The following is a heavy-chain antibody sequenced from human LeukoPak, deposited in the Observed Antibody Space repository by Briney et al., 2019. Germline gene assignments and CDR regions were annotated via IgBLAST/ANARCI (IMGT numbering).Heavy chain of an antibody. CDR3: AKDEWADSSGYWLGLGYYYYMDV. CDR1: GFTFNSYS. CDR2: ISDDETYK. Sequence: GGSLRLSCAASGFTFNSYSMHWVRQAPGKGLEWVTAISDDETYKFYADSVKGRFTISRDNSKNTLYLQMNSLRAEDTAVYYCAKDEWADSSGYWLGLGYYYYMDVWGKGTTVTVSS. D-gene: IGHD3-22*01. J-gene: IGHJ6*03. V-gene: IGHV3-30-3*01.